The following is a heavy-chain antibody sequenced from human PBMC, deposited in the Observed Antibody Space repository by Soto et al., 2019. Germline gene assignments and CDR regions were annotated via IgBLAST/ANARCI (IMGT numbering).Heavy chain of an antibody. CDR1: GGSISSSGSY. CDR3: ARDPRYTGSWYPPGGMDV. Sequence: PSETLSLTCTVSGGSISSSGSYWGWVRQPPGKGLEWIVSFYYTGGTYSTYYNPSLKSRVTISVDTPKRQFSLHVNSVTAADTAVYFCARDPRYTGSWYPPGGMDVWGQGTTVTVSS. V-gene: IGHV4-39*02. J-gene: IGHJ6*02. D-gene: IGHD2-15*01. CDR2: FYYTGGTYST.